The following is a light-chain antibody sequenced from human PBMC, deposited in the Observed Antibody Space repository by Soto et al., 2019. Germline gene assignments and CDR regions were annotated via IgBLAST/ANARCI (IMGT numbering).Light chain of an antibody. V-gene: IGKV3-11*01. Sequence: EIVLTQSPATLYLSPGERATLSCRASQSVSSYLACYQQKPGQVPRLLIYDASNRATGIPARFSGSGSGTDFTLTISSLVPEDFAVYYCQQRSNWPLTFGGGTKVEIK. CDR1: QSVSSY. J-gene: IGKJ4*01. CDR2: DAS. CDR3: QQRSNWPLT.